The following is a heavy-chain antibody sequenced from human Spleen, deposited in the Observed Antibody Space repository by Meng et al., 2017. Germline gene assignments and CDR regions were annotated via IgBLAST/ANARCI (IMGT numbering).Heavy chain of an antibody. D-gene: IGHD5-18*01. CDR3: ARDIGQDTYGAVRDY. CDR2: ISWNSGSI. V-gene: IGHV3-9*01. J-gene: IGHJ4*02. Sequence: SLKISCAASGFTFDDYAMHWVRQAPGKGLEWVSGISWNSGSIGYADSVKGRFTVTRDNAKNLLYLQMNSLRAEDTAVYYCARDIGQDTYGAVRDYWGQGTLVTVSS. CDR1: GFTFDDYA.